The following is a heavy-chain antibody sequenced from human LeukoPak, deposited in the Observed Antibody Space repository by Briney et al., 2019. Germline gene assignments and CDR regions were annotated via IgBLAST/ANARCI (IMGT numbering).Heavy chain of an antibody. CDR1: GYSFTSYW. CDR3: ARRRGRDRGAFDI. D-gene: IGHD1-14*01. CDR2: IYPGDSDT. V-gene: IGHV5-51*01. Sequence: KVSCKGSGYSFTSYWIGWVRQMPGKGLEWMGIIYPGDSDTRYSPSFQGQVTISADKSITTAYLQWSGLKASDTAMYYCARRRGRDRGAFDIWGQGTMVTVSS. J-gene: IGHJ3*02.